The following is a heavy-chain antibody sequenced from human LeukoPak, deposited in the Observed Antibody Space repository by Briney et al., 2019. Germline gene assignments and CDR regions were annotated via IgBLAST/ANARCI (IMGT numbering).Heavy chain of an antibody. D-gene: IGHD4-17*01. J-gene: IGHJ4*02. CDR3: ARTRTVTLRHYFDY. CDR2: IYHSGST. CDR1: GYSISSGYY. Sequence: SETLSLTCTVSGYSISSGYYWGWIRQPPGKGLEWIGSIYHSGSTYYNPSLKSRVTISVDTSKNQFSLKLSSVTAADTAVYYCARTRTVTLRHYFDYWGQGTLVTVSS. V-gene: IGHV4-38-2*02.